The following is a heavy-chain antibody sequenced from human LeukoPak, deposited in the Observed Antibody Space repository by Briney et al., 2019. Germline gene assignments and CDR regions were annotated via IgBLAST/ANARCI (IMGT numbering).Heavy chain of an antibody. J-gene: IGHJ5*02. Sequence: PSETLSLTCAVYGGSFSGYYWSWIRQPPGKGLEWIGEINHSGSTNYNPSLKSRVTISVDTSKNQFSLKLSSVTAADTAVYYCARGLRYYDILTGYYRTNWFDPWGQGTLVTVSS. CDR2: INHSGST. D-gene: IGHD3-9*01. V-gene: IGHV4-34*01. CDR1: GGSFSGYY. CDR3: ARGLRYYDILTGYYRTNWFDP.